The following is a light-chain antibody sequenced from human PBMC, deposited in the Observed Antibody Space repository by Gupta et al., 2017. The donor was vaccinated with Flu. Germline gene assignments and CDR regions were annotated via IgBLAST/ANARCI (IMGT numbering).Light chain of an antibody. J-gene: IGKJ4*01. CDR3: QQYNSYPLT. Sequence: GDRVTITCRASQSISSWLAWYQQKPGKAPKLLIYKASSLESGGPSRFSGSGSGTEYTLTISSLQPDDFATYYCQQYNSYPLTFGGGTKVEIK. CDR1: QSISSW. CDR2: KAS. V-gene: IGKV1-5*03.